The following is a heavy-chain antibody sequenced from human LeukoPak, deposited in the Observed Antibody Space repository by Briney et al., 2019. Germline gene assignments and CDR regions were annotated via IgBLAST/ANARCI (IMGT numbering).Heavy chain of an antibody. D-gene: IGHD5-18*01. Sequence: GGSLRLSCAASGFTFSSYAMHWVRQAPGKGLEWVAVISYDGSNKYYADSVKGRFTISRDNSKNTLYLQMNSLRAEDTAVYYCARVGGTAMALTYFDYRGQGTLVTVSS. J-gene: IGHJ4*02. CDR2: ISYDGSNK. CDR3: ARVGGTAMALTYFDY. CDR1: GFTFSSYA. V-gene: IGHV3-30*04.